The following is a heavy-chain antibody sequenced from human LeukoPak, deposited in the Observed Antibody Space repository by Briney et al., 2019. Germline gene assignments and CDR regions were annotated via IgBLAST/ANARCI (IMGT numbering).Heavy chain of an antibody. D-gene: IGHD2-2*01. CDR3: ARAGRVYCSSTSCYALTLSWFDP. J-gene: IGHJ5*02. Sequence: GASVTVSCKASGYTFTSYGISWVRQAPGQGLEWMGWISAYNGNTNYAQKLQGRVTMTTDTSTSTAYMELRSLRSDDTAVYYCARAGRVYCSSTSCYALTLSWFDPWGQGTLVTVSS. CDR2: ISAYNGNT. V-gene: IGHV1-18*01. CDR1: GYTFTSYG.